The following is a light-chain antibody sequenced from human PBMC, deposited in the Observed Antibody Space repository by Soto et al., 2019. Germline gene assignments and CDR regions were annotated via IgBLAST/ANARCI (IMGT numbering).Light chain of an antibody. CDR1: SSDVGGYNY. CDR2: DVS. CDR3: SSYTSSSTIGVV. V-gene: IGLV2-14*01. Sequence: QSALTQPASVSGSPGQSITISCTGTSSDVGGYNYVSWYQQHPGKAPKLMIYDVSNRPSGVSNRFSGSKSGNTASLTISGLQAEDEAHYYCSSYTSSSTIGVVFGGGTKLTVL. J-gene: IGLJ2*01.